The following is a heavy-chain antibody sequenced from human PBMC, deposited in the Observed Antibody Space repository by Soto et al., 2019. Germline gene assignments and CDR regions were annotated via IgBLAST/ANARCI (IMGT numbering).Heavy chain of an antibody. Sequence: SETLSLTCSVSGASVSSGNFYWGWIRQPPGKGLVWIGSIFETGSTYYNPPLKSRVSISLDTSRNQFSLKLTSVTAADTAVYYCARHSYDSRFDPWGQGXLVTVSS. CDR2: IFETGST. D-gene: IGHD5-12*01. J-gene: IGHJ5*02. CDR3: ARHSYDSRFDP. CDR1: GASVSSGNFY. V-gene: IGHV4-39*01.